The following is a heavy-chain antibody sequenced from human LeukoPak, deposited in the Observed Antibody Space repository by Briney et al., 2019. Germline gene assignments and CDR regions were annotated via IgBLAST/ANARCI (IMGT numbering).Heavy chain of an antibody. CDR3: ARGRGIVATRGLFDY. D-gene: IGHD5-12*01. Sequence: SETLSLTCAVSGGSFSGYYWSWIRQPPGKGLEWIGEINHSGSTNYNPSLKSRVTISVDTSKNQFSLKLSSVTAADTAVYYCARGRGIVATRGLFDYWGQGTLVTVSS. J-gene: IGHJ4*02. V-gene: IGHV4-34*01. CDR1: GGSFSGYY. CDR2: INHSGST.